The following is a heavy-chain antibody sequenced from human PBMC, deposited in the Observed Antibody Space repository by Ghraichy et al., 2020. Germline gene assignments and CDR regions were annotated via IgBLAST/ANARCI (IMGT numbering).Heavy chain of an antibody. CDR2: ISSDGSIT. CDR3: AREDRHALTYTSGWYGY. CDR1: GFTFSSYW. V-gene: IGHV3-74*01. D-gene: IGHD6-19*01. Sequence: GGSLRLSCAASGFTFSSYWMHWVRQAPGKGLVWVSRISSDGSITSYADSVKGRFTISRDNAKNTLYLQMNSLRAEDTAVYHCAREDRHALTYTSGWYGYWGQGTLVTVSS. J-gene: IGHJ4*02.